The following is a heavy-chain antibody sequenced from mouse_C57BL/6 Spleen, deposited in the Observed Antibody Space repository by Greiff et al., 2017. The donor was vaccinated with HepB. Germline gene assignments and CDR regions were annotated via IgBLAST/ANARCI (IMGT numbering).Heavy chain of an antibody. CDR3: ERQPLYGSGCYWYFDV. V-gene: IGHV1-26*01. J-gene: IGHJ1*03. CDR1: GYTFTDYY. Sequence: EVQLQQSGPELVKPGASVKISCKASGYTFTDYYMNWVKQSHGKSLEWIGDINPNNGGTSYNQKFKGKATLTVDKSSSTAYMELRSLTSEDSAVYYFERQPLYGSGCYWYFDVWGTGPTFTV. CDR2: INPNNGGT. D-gene: IGHD1-1*01.